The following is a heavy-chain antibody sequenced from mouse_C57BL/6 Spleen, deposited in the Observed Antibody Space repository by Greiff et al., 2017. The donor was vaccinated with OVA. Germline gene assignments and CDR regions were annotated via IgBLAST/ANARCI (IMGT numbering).Heavy chain of an antibody. Sequence: QVTLKVCGPGILQSSQSLSLSCSFSGFSLSTSGMGVSWIRQPSGKGLEWLAHIYWDDDKRYNPSLESRPTISKATSRNQVFLRITSVDTADTATYYCARGDGDAMDYWGQGTSVTVSS. CDR3: ARGDGDAMDY. J-gene: IGHJ4*01. CDR1: GFSLSTSGMG. CDR2: IYWDDDK. V-gene: IGHV8-12*01.